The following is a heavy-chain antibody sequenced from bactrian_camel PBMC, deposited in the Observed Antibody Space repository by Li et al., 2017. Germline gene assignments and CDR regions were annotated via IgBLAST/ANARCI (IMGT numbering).Heavy chain of an antibody. V-gene: IGHV3S53*01. Sequence: QLVESGGGSAQAGGSLRLTCAASGTTASMGWFRQAPGKEREGVATIDSDGATNYADSVKGRFTISRERFKDTLYLQMDNLKPEDTAMYYCAADFYNLQLARSYTYWGQGTQVTVS. CDR3: AADFYNLQLARSYTY. D-gene: IGHD7*01. CDR2: IDSDGAT. J-gene: IGHJ4*01. CDR1: GTTAS.